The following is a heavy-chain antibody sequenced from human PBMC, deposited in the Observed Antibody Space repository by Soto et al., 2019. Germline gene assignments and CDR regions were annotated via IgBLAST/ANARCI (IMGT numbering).Heavy chain of an antibody. V-gene: IGHV3-23*01. Sequence: GGSLRLSCAASGFTFSSYAMSWVRQAPGKGLKWVSAISGSGGSTYYADSVKGRFTISRDNSKNTLHLQMNSLRAEDTAVYYCAKALGEYYYYYMDVWGKGTTVTVSS. CDR1: GFTFSSYA. D-gene: IGHD3-10*01. CDR2: ISGSGGST. CDR3: AKALGEYYYYYMDV. J-gene: IGHJ6*03.